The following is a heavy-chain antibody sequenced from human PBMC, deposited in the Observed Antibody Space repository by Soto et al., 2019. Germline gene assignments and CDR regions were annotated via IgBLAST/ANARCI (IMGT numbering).Heavy chain of an antibody. Sequence: GGSLRLSCAASGFTFTSYTMNWVRQAPGKGLEWVSSISSSSDYIYYADSMKGRVTISRDNAKNSLFLDMNSLTGEDTAVYYCARARVYATGPLDFWGQGTRVT. V-gene: IGHV3-21*06. J-gene: IGHJ4*02. CDR3: ARARVYATGPLDF. CDR2: ISSSSDYI. D-gene: IGHD6-13*01. CDR1: GFTFTSYT.